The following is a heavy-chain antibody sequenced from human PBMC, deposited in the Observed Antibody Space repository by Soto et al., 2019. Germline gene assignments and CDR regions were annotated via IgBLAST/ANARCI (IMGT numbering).Heavy chain of an antibody. V-gene: IGHV3-23*01. Sequence: EVQLLESGGGLVQPGRSLRLSCVASGFTFSNYAMSWVRQAPGQGLDWVSAISGSGGTTYYADSVKGRFTIFRDNSKNTLFLQMNSLRAEDAAVYYCAKFFVETGSNSGWPWSFHYWGQGTLVTVSS. CDR1: GFTFSNYA. J-gene: IGHJ4*02. D-gene: IGHD6-25*01. CDR2: ISGSGGTT. CDR3: AKFFVETGSNSGWPWSFHY.